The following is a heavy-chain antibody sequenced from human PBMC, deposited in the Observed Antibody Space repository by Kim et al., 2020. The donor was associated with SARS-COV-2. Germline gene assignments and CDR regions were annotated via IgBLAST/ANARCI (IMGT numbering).Heavy chain of an antibody. V-gene: IGHV3-74*01. D-gene: IGHD3-10*01. CDR3: AREAPSIVRGGVYYYFGMDV. J-gene: IGHJ6*02. CDR1: GFTVSSYW. CDR2: IHSDGSST. Sequence: GGSLRLSCAASGFTVSSYWMHWVRQAPGKGLVWVSRIHSDGSSTSYADSVKGRFSISRDNAKNMLFLQMNSLRAEDTAVYYCAREAPSIVRGGVYYYFGMDVWGQGTTVTVSS.